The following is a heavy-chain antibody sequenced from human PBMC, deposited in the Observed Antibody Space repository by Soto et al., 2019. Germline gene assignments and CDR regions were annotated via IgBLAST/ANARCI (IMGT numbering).Heavy chain of an antibody. D-gene: IGHD3-3*01. Sequence: GGSLRLSCAASGFTVSSNYMSWVRQAPGKGLEWVSVIYSGGSTYYADSVKGRFTISRDNSKNTLYLQMNSLRAEDTAVYYCERDLWMIFRVAQDAFDIWCQAIMVTVS. CDR2: IYSGGST. V-gene: IGHV3-66*01. CDR3: ERDLWMIFRVAQDAFDI. J-gene: IGHJ3*02. CDR1: GFTVSSNY.